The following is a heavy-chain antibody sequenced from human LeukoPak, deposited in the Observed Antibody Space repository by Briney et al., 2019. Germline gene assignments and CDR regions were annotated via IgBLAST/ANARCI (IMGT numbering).Heavy chain of an antibody. CDR1: GGSISSGGYS. D-gene: IGHD4-17*01. J-gene: IGHJ5*02. CDR3: ARSWDSVTYNWFDP. Sequence: SQTLSLTCAVSGGSISSGGYSWSWIRQPPGKGLEWIGYIYHSGSTYYNPSLKGRVTISVDRSKNQFSLKLSSVTAADTAVYYCARSWDSVTYNWFDPWGQGTLVTVSS. V-gene: IGHV4-30-2*01. CDR2: IYHSGST.